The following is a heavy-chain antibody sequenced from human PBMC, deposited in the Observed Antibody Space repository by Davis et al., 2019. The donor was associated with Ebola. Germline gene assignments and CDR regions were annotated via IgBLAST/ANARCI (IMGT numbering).Heavy chain of an antibody. CDR1: GGSISSYY. J-gene: IGHJ4*02. D-gene: IGHD2-15*01. Sequence: PSETLSLTCTVSGGSISSYYWSWIRQPPGKGLEWIGEINHSGSTNYNPSLKSRVTISVDTSKNQFSLKLSSVTAADTAVYYCARGGWLLPYDYWGQGTLVTVSS. CDR2: INHSGST. CDR3: ARGGWLLPYDY. V-gene: IGHV4-34*01.